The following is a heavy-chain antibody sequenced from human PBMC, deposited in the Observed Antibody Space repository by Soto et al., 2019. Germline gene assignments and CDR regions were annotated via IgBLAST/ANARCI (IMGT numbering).Heavy chain of an antibody. V-gene: IGHV4-30-2*01. CDR3: ARDSGSFDFDY. D-gene: IGHD1-26*01. CDR1: GGSISSGGYS. J-gene: IGHJ4*02. CDR2: IYHSGST. Sequence: QLQLQESGSGLVKPSQTPSLTCAVSGGSISSGGYSWSWIRQPPGKGLEWIGYIYHSGSTYYNPSLKSRVTISVDRSKNQFSLKLSSVTAADTAVYYCARDSGSFDFDYWGQGTLVTVSS.